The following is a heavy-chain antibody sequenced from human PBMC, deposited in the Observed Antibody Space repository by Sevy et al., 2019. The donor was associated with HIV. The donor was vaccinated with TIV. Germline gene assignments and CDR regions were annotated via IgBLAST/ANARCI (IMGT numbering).Heavy chain of an antibody. CDR1: GFTVSSNY. D-gene: IGHD5-12*01. J-gene: IGHJ6*02. Sequence: GGSLRLSCAASGFTVSSNYMSWVRQAPGKGLEWVSVIYSRGSTYYADSVKGRFTISSDNSKNTLYLHMNSLRAEDTAVYYCAGVERATRIYYGMDVWGQGTTVTVSS. CDR3: AGVERATRIYYGMDV. CDR2: IYSRGST. V-gene: IGHV3-53*01.